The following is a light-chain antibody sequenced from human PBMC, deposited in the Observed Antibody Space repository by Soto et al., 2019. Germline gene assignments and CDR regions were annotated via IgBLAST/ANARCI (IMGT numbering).Light chain of an antibody. J-gene: IGKJ4*01. CDR1: QSVLFSSNNKNY. V-gene: IGKV4-1*01. CDR3: QQYYSMPLT. CDR2: WAS. Sequence: DIVMTQSPDSLAVSLGERATINCKSSQSVLFSSNNKNYLGWYQQKVGLPPKLLIYWASTRESGVPDRFSGRGSGTDFPLTISSLQAEDVAVYYCQQYYSMPLTFGGGTKVEIK.